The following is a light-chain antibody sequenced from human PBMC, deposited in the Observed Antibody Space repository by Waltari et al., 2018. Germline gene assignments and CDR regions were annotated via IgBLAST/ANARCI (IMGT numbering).Light chain of an antibody. J-gene: IGKJ2*03. CDR2: KAS. Sequence: DIQMTQSPSSLSASVGDRVTITCRTSVNVNNYLNWYQQKPGKAPKLLIYKASTLQSGVPSRFSGSGSGTDYTFIVSSLQSEDVATYYCQHNYGTPYSFGQGTKVEIK. V-gene: IGKV1-39*01. CDR3: QHNYGTPYS. CDR1: VNVNNY.